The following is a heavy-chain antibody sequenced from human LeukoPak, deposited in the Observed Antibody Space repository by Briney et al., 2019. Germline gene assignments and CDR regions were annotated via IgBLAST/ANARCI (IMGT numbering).Heavy chain of an antibody. CDR1: GGSIISCY. D-gene: IGHD2-2*01. CDR2: IYHTGTT. J-gene: IGHJ4*02. V-gene: IGHV4-59*01. Sequence: SETLSLTCSVSGGSIISCYWSWIRQPPGRGLEWIGYIYHTGTTNYNPSLKSRVTISVNTSTNRLSLRLNSVTAADTAVYYCARGSGWCSSSTCYSFDYWGQGSLVTVSS. CDR3: ARGSGWCSSSTCYSFDY.